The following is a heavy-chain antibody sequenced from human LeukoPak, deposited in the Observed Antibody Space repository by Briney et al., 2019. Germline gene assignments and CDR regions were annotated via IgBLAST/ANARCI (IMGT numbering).Heavy chain of an antibody. CDR3: ARGATVTNGADY. J-gene: IGHJ4*02. CDR2: IYYSGST. Sequence: SQTLSLTCTVSGGSISSGDYYWSWIRQPPGKGLEWIGYIYYSGSTYYNPSLKSRVTISVDTSKNQFSLKLSSVTAADTAVYYCARGATVTNGADYWGQGTLVTVSS. V-gene: IGHV4-30-4*01. CDR1: GGSISSGDYY. D-gene: IGHD4-17*01.